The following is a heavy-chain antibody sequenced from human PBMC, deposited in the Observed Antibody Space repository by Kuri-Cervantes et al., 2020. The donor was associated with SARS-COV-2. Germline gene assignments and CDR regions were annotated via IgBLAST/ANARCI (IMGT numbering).Heavy chain of an antibody. Sequence: SETLSLTCAVYGGSFSGYYWSWTRQPPGKGLEWIGEINHSGSTNYNPSLKSRVTISVDTSKNQFSLKLSSVTAADTAIYYCARDDLLQGGNNWFDPWGQGTLVTVSS. CDR3: ARDDLLQGGNNWFDP. CDR2: INHSGST. D-gene: IGHD2-21*01. CDR1: GGSFSGYY. J-gene: IGHJ5*02. V-gene: IGHV4-34*01.